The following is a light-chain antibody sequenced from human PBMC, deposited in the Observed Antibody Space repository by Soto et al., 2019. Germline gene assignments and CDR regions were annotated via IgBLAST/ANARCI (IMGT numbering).Light chain of an antibody. CDR2: EVN. J-gene: IGLJ1*01. CDR3: SAYTTTSTLI. V-gene: IGLV2-14*01. CDR1: SSDVGGYDY. Sequence: QSALTQPASVSGSPGQSVTITCTGTSSDVGGYDYVSWYQQHPGTAPKLMLYEVNNRPSGVSNRFSGSKSGNTASLIISGLQTEDEADYYCSAYTTTSTLIFGTWTKVTAL.